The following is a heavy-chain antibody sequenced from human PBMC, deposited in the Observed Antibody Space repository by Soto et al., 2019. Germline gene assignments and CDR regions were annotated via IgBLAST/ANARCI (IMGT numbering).Heavy chain of an antibody. D-gene: IGHD3-10*01. J-gene: IGHJ5*02. CDR1: GGSISSYY. CDR3: ARDRGYYYGSAQGFDP. V-gene: IGHV4-59*01. CDR2: IYYSGST. Sequence: PSETLSLTCTVSGGSISSYYWSWIRQPPGKGLEWIGYIYYSGSTNYNPSLKSRVTISVDTSKNQFSLKLSSVTAADTAVYYCARDRGYYYGSAQGFDPWRQGTLVSVS.